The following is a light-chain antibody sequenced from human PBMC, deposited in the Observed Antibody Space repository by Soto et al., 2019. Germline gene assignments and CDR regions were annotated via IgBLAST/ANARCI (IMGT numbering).Light chain of an antibody. CDR3: QQYKDLPPFT. CDR1: QDINNY. V-gene: IGKV1-33*01. J-gene: IGKJ3*01. Sequence: DIQMTQSPSSLSASVGDRITITCQASQDINNYLNWYQQKPGKAPKLLIFDASNLQTGVPSRFSGSGSGTDFTFTISILQPEDIATYYCQQYKDLPPFTFGPGTKVDIK. CDR2: DAS.